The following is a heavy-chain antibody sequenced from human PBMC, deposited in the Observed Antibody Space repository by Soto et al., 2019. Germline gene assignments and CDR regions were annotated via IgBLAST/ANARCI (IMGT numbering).Heavy chain of an antibody. CDR3: ARASLGFCTNGVCENYYGMDV. J-gene: IGHJ6*02. D-gene: IGHD2-8*01. CDR2: IYYSGST. Sequence: SETLSLTCTVSGGSISSGGFDWSWIRQHPGKGLEWIGYIYYSGSTYYNPSLKSRVTISVDTSKNQFSLKLSSVTAADTAVYYCARASLGFCTNGVCENYYGMDVWGQGTTVTVSS. V-gene: IGHV4-31*03. CDR1: GGSISSGGFD.